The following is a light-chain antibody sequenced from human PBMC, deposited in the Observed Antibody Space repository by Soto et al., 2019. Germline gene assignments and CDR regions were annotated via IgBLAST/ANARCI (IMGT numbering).Light chain of an antibody. CDR1: SSNIGSSS. Sequence: QSVLTQPPSASGTLGQRVTISCSGSSSNIGSSSVNWYQQLPGTAPKLLIYNNNQWPSGVPDRFSGSKSGTSASLAISGLQSEDEADYYCAAWDVSLNGLYVFGTGTKLTVL. CDR2: NNN. J-gene: IGLJ1*01. CDR3: AAWDVSLNGLYV. V-gene: IGLV1-44*01.